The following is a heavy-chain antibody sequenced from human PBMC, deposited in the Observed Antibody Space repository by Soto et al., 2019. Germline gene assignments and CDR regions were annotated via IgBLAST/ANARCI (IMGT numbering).Heavy chain of an antibody. CDR1: GFTFSSSA. Sequence: GGSLRLSCTASGFTFSSSAMSWVRQAPGRGLGWVSGISGSGAGTYYADSVKGRFTISRDNSKNTLYLQMSGLRAEDAAVYYCAKGPTVFGAVISFDYYYGMYVWGQGTPVT. CDR2: ISGSGAGT. V-gene: IGHV3-23*01. D-gene: IGHD3-3*01. J-gene: IGHJ6*02. CDR3: AKGPTVFGAVISFDYYYGMYV.